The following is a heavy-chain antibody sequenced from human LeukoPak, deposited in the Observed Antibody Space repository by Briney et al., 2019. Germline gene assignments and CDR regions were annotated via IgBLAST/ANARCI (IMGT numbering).Heavy chain of an antibody. V-gene: IGHV3-23*01. CDR2: ISGSGDST. CDR1: GFTFSSYE. J-gene: IGHJ6*04. D-gene: IGHD2-2*01. CDR3: AKSPLGDCSSTSCYAWYYYGMDV. Sequence: PGGSLRLSCAASGFTFSSYEMNWVRQAPGKGLEWVSGISGSGDSTYYADSVKGRFTISRDNSKNTLYLQMNSLRAEDTAVYYCAKSPLGDCSSTSCYAWYYYGMDVWGKGTTVTVSS.